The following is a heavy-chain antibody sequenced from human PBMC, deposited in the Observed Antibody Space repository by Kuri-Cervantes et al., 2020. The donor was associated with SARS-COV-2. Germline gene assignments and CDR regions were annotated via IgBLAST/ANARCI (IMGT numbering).Heavy chain of an antibody. D-gene: IGHD3-22*01. J-gene: IGHJ4*02. CDR2: IYPGDSDT. V-gene: IGHV5-51*01. CDR3: ARHFRHKDWLIPEVSTYFDS. CDR1: GYTFPTYW. Sequence: KVSCKGSGYTFPTYWISWVRQMPGKGLEWMGVIYPGDSDTRYSPSFRGQVTLSSDRSISTAYLQWSSLKASDTAIYYCARHFRHKDWLIPEVSTYFDSWGQGTLVTVSS.